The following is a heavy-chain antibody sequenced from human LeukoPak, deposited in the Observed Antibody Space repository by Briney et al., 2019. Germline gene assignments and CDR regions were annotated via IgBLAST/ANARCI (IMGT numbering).Heavy chain of an antibody. D-gene: IGHD1-1*01. J-gene: IGHJ3*02. CDR2: INPSGGST. CDR3: AAESRQLQPHDAFDI. V-gene: IGHV1-46*01. Sequence: AASVKVSCKASGYTFTSYYMHWVRQAPGQGLEWMGIINPSGGSTTYAQKFQGRVTITTDESTSTAYMELSSLRSEDTAVYYCAAESRQLQPHDAFDIWGQGTMVTVSS. CDR1: GYTFTSYY.